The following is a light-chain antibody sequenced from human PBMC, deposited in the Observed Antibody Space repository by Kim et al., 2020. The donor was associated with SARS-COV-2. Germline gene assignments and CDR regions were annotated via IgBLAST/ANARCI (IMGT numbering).Light chain of an antibody. V-gene: IGLV1-44*01. Sequence: GQRVTMTCSGSSSNIGRNTVNWYQQLPRTAPKVLIYSENQRPSGVPDRFSGSKSGTSASLAISGLQSEDEADYYCAAWDDSLNGPVFGGGTQLTVL. CDR2: SEN. CDR1: SSNIGRNT. CDR3: AAWDDSLNGPV. J-gene: IGLJ3*02.